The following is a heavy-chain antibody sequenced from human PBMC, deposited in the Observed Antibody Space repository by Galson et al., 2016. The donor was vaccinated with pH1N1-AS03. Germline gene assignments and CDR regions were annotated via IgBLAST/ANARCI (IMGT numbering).Heavy chain of an antibody. J-gene: IGHJ4*02. CDR3: ARGPVSYANYWFPPPDY. CDR2: ISGNGVST. V-gene: IGHV3-64*01. CDR1: GFTFSSYA. D-gene: IGHD4/OR15-4a*01. Sequence: SLRLSCAAAGFTFSSYAMFWVRQAPGKGLEYVSAISGNGVSTYYANSVKGKFTISRDNSKNTLYLQMGSLRPEDMAVYYCARGPVSYANYWFPPPDYWGPGTLVTVSS.